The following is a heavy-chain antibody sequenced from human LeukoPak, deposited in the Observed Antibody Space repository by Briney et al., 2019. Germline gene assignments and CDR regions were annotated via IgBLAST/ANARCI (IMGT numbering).Heavy chain of an antibody. D-gene: IGHD2-15*01. CDR2: ISGSGGST. CDR1: GFTFSSYA. J-gene: IGHJ4*02. V-gene: IGHV3-23*01. CDR3: ANWRYCSGGSSPGPFDY. Sequence: GGSLRLSCAASGFTFSSYAMSWVRQAPGKGLEWVSAISGSGGSTYYADSVKGRFTISRDNSKNTLYLQMNSLRAEDTAVYYCANWRYCSGGSSPGPFDYWGQGTLVTVSS.